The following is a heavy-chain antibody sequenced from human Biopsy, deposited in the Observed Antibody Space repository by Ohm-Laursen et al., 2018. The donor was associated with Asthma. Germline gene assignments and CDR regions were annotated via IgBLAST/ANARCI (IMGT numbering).Heavy chain of an antibody. CDR3: ASDFPKDYVRYNFQF. D-gene: IGHD4-17*01. Sequence: GSSVKVSRMISGYSLTDLSMHWVRQAPGQGLEWMGGHDHEEGGTVNARRFQGRVTMTEDTSTDTAYMELSSLSSDDTAVYYCASDFPKDYVRYNFQFWGQGTLVTVSS. J-gene: IGHJ4*02. V-gene: IGHV1-24*01. CDR2: HDHEEGGT. CDR1: GYSLTDLS.